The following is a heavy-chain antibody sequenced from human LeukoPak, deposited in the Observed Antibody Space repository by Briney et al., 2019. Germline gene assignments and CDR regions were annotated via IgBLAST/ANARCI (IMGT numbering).Heavy chain of an antibody. Sequence: GASVKVSCKVSGYTLTELSMHWVRQAPGQGLEWMGRINPNSGGTNYAQKFQGRVIMTRDTSISTAYMELSSLTSDDTAVYYCARDSGISFNWFDPWGQGTLVTVSS. V-gene: IGHV1-2*06. D-gene: IGHD3-3*01. CDR1: GYTLTELS. CDR3: ARDSGISFNWFDP. CDR2: INPNSGGT. J-gene: IGHJ5*02.